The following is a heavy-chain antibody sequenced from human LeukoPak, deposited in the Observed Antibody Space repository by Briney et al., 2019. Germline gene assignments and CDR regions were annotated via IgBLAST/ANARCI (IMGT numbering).Heavy chain of an antibody. Sequence: PSQTLSLTCTVSGGSISSGGYYWSWIRQHPGKGLEWIGYIYYSGSTYYNPSLKSRVTISVDTSKNQFSLKLSSVTAADTAVYYCARERIAAAGTESFGYWGQGTLVTVSS. CDR1: GGSISSGGYY. D-gene: IGHD6-13*01. V-gene: IGHV4-31*03. CDR3: ARERIAAAGTESFGY. CDR2: IYYSGST. J-gene: IGHJ4*02.